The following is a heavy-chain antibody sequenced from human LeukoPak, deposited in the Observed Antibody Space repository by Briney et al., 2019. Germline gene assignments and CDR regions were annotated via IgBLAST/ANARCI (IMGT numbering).Heavy chain of an antibody. V-gene: IGHV3-23*01. D-gene: IGHD1-26*01. CDR1: GFTFSSYA. CDR2: ITGNTGNT. CDR3: AKRYSGSSGLYNFDY. J-gene: IGHJ4*02. Sequence: GGSLRLSCAASGFTFSSYAMTWVRQPPGKGLEGVSSITGNTGNTYYADSVKGHFTISRDNSKNTLYLQMNSLRAEDTAVYYCAKRYSGSSGLYNFDYWGQGTLVTVSS.